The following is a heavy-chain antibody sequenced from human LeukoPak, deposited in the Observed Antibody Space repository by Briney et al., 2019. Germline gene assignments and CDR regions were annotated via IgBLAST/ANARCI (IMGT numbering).Heavy chain of an antibody. CDR3: AKDQSDPRIVVIYSFDY. CDR1: GFTFSSYG. Sequence: GRSLRLSCAASGFTFSSYGMHWVRQAPGKGLEWVAVISHDGSNKYYADSVKGRFTISRDNSKNTLYLQMNSLRAEDTAVYYCAKDQSDPRIVVIYSFDYWGQGTLVTVSS. CDR2: ISHDGSNK. V-gene: IGHV3-30*18. D-gene: IGHD3-22*01. J-gene: IGHJ4*02.